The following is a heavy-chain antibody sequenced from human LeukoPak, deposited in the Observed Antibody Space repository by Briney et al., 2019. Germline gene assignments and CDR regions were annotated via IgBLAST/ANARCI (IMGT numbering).Heavy chain of an antibody. V-gene: IGHV3-15*01. CDR3: TTWPAAHLKFDY. CDR1: GFTFSKAW. CDR2: IKSKTVGGTT. Sequence: GGSLRLSCAASGFTFSKAWMSWVRQAPGKGLEWVGRIKSKTVGGTTDYAAPVKGRFTISRDDSKNTVYLQMNSLKTEDTAVYYCTTWPAAHLKFDYWGQGSLVTVSS. D-gene: IGHD2-2*01. J-gene: IGHJ4*02.